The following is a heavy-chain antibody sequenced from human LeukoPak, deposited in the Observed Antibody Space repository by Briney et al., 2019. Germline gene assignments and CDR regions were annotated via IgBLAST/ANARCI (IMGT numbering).Heavy chain of an antibody. D-gene: IGHD1-26*01. CDR1: GFTFSSYG. CDR2: IRYDGSNK. CDR3: AKGVGATHPDY. Sequence: GGSLRLSCAASGFTFSSYGMHWVRQAPGKVLEWVAFIRYDGSNKYYADSVKGRFTISRDNSKNTLYLQMNSLRAEDTAVYYCAKGVGATHPDYWGQGTLVTVSS. J-gene: IGHJ4*02. V-gene: IGHV3-30*02.